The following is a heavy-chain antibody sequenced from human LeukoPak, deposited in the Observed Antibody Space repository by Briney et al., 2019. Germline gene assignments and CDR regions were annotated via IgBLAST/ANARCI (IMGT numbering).Heavy chain of an antibody. J-gene: IGHJ4*02. CDR3: ARHSSTNYGGYFDY. V-gene: IGHV4-34*01. CDR2: INHSGST. Sequence: SETLSLTCAVYGGSFSGYYWSWIRQPPGKGLEWIGEINHSGSTNYNPSLKSRVTISVDTSKNQFSLKLSSVTAADTAVYYCARHSSTNYGGYFDYWGQRTLVTVSS. D-gene: IGHD6-13*01. CDR1: GGSFSGYY.